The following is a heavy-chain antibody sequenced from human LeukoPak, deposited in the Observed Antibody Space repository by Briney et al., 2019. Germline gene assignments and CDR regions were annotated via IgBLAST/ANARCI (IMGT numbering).Heavy chain of an antibody. CDR2: MNPNSGNT. CDR1: GYTFTSYD. CDR3: ARRPPFRLTMVRAYDY. Sequence: ASVKVSCKASGYTFTSYDINWVRQATGQGLERMGWMNPNSGNTGYAQKFQGRVTITRNTSISTAYMELSSLRSEDTAVYYCARRPPFRLTMVRAYDYWGQGTLVTVSS. D-gene: IGHD3-10*01. V-gene: IGHV1-8*03. J-gene: IGHJ4*02.